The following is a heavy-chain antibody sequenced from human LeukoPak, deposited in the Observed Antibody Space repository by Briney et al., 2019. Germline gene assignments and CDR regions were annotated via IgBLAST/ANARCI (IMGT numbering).Heavy chain of an antibody. J-gene: IGHJ6*04. CDR3: AELGITMIGGV. CDR1: GFTLSSYE. V-gene: IGHV3-48*03. D-gene: IGHD3-10*02. CDR2: ISSSGSTI. Sequence: GGSLRLSCAASGFTLSSYEMNWVRQAPGKGLEWDSYISSSGSTIYYADSVKGRLTISRDNAKNSLYLQMNSLRAEDTAVYYCAELGITMIGGVWGKGTTVTISS.